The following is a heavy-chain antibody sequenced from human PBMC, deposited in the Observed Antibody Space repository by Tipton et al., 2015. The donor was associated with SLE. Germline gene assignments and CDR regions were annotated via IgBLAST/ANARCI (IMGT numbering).Heavy chain of an antibody. CDR1: GYTFTGYY. V-gene: IGHV1-2*04. Sequence: QVQLVQSGAEVKKPGSSVKVSCKGSGYTFTGYYMHWVRQAPGQGLEWMGWINPNSGGTNYAQKFQGWVTMTRDTSINTAYMELSRLRSDDTAVYYCARGPVAGTSLYNWFDPWGQGTLVTVSS. CDR2: INPNSGGT. J-gene: IGHJ5*02. D-gene: IGHD6-19*01. CDR3: ARGPVAGTSLYNWFDP.